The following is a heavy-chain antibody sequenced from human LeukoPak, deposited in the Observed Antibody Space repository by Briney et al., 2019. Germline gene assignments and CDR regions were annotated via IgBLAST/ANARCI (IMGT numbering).Heavy chain of an antibody. Sequence: GGSLGLSCAASGFTFSSYSMNWVRQAPGKGLEWVSSISSSSSYIYYADSVKGRFNISRDNAKNSLYLQMNSLRAEHTAVYYCARDTRYSSNLEPGRWGQGTLVTVSS. J-gene: IGHJ4*02. CDR3: ARDTRYSSNLEPGR. CDR2: ISSSSSYI. V-gene: IGHV3-21*01. CDR1: GFTFSSYS. D-gene: IGHD6-13*01.